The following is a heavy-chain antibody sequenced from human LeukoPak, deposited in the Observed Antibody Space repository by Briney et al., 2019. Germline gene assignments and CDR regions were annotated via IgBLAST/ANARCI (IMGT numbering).Heavy chain of an antibody. J-gene: IGHJ6*02. CDR3: ARQPGSYYLYYYGMDV. CDR2: IYYSGST. V-gene: IGHV4-59*01. CDR1: GGSISSYY. D-gene: IGHD3-10*01. Sequence: SETLSLTCTVSGGSISSYYWSWIRQPPGKGLEWIGYIYYSGSTNYNPSLKSRVTISVDTSKNQFSLKLSSVTAADTAVYYCARQPGSYYLYYYGMDVWGQGTTVTVSS.